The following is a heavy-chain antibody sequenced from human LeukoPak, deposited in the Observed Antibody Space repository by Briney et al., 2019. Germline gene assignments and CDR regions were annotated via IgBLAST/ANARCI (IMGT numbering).Heavy chain of an antibody. V-gene: IGHV3-23*01. J-gene: IGHJ1*01. CDR3: AKDSKAVAGTRYFQH. Sequence: GGSLRLLCSASGFTFSSYAMIWVRQAPGKALEYVAAISGSGGSTYYADYVKGRFTISRDNSKNTLYLQMNSLRAEDTAVYYCAKDSKAVAGTRYFQHWGQGTLVTVSS. CDR1: GFTFSSYA. CDR2: ISGSGGST. D-gene: IGHD6-19*01.